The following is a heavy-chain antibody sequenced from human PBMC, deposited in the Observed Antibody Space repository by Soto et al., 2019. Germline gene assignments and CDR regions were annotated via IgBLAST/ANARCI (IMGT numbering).Heavy chain of an antibody. D-gene: IGHD3-3*01. V-gene: IGHV3-33*01. CDR2: IWYDGSNK. CDR1: GFTFSSYG. Sequence: GGSLRLSCAASGFTFSSYGMHWVRQAPGKGLEWVAVIWYDGSNKYYADSVKGRFTISRDNSKNTLYLQMNSLRAEDTAVYYCARVRPKSYYDFDYWGQGTLVTVSS. CDR3: ARVRPKSYYDFDY. J-gene: IGHJ4*02.